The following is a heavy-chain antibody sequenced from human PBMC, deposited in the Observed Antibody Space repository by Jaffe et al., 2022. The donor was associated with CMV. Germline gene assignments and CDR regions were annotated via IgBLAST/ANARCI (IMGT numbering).Heavy chain of an antibody. Sequence: QVQLQQWGAGLLKPSETLSLTCAVYGGSFSGYYWSWIRQPPGKGLEWIGEINHSGSTNYNPSLKSRVTISVDTSKNQFSLKLSSVTAADTAVYYCARGLMVRGVSDYYYYMDVWGKGTTVTVSS. V-gene: IGHV4-34*01. J-gene: IGHJ6*03. CDR3: ARGLMVRGVSDYYYYMDV. CDR1: GGSFSGYY. D-gene: IGHD3-10*01. CDR2: INHSGST.